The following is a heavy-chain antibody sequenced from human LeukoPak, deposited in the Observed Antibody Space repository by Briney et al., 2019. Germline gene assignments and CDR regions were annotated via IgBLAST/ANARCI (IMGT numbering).Heavy chain of an antibody. CDR3: ASGPDSSGYSYYYYGMDV. V-gene: IGHV3-33*01. Sequence: GGSLRLSCAASGFTFSSYGMHWVRQAPGKGLEWVAVIWYDGSNKYYADSVKGRFTISRHNSKNTLYLQMNSLRAEDTAVYYCASGPDSSGYSYYYYGMDVWGQGTTVTVSS. CDR2: IWYDGSNK. J-gene: IGHJ6*02. CDR1: GFTFSSYG. D-gene: IGHD3-22*01.